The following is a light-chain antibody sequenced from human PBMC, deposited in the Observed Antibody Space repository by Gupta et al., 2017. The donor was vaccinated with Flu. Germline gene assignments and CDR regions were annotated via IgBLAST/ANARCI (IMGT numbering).Light chain of an antibody. J-gene: IGLJ3*02. CDR1: SSNIGSSN. CDR3: AAWDDSMNGLWV. V-gene: IGLV1-44*01. CDR2: NSN. Sequence: VNISCTGSSSNIGSSNVTWYQQLRGTAPKLLIYNSNKRPSGVPDRFFGSKSSRSASLVISGLQYEDEDDYYCAAWDDSMNGLWVFGGGTKLTVL.